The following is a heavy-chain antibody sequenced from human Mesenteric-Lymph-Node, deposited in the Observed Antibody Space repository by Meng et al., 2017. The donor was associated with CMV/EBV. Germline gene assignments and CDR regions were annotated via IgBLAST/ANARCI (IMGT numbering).Heavy chain of an antibody. CDR2: IYYSGST. D-gene: IGHD6-13*01. J-gene: IGHJ4*02. V-gene: IGHV4-59*01. CDR3: ARAAAALDY. CDR1: GGSISSYY. Sequence: GSLRLSCTVSGGSISSYYWSWIRQPPGKGLEWIGYIYYSGSTNYNPSLKSRVTISVDTSKNQFSLKLSSVTAADTAVYYCARAAAALDYWGQGTLVTVSS.